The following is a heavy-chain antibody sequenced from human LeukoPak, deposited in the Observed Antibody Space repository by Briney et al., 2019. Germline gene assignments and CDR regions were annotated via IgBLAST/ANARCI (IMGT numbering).Heavy chain of an antibody. CDR1: GFTVTSNY. V-gene: IGHV3-48*03. Sequence: GGSLRLSCAASGFTVTSNYMNWVRQAPGKGLEWVSYISSSGSTIYYADSVKGRFTISRDNAKNSLYLQMNSLRAEDTAVYYCAELGITMIGGVWGKGTTVTISS. CDR2: ISSSGSTI. D-gene: IGHD3-10*02. J-gene: IGHJ6*04. CDR3: AELGITMIGGV.